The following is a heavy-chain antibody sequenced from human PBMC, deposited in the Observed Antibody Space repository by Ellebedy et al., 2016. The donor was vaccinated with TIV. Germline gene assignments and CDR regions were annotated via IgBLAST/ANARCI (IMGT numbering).Heavy chain of an antibody. V-gene: IGHV3-64*04. Sequence: GESLKISXSASGFTFSSYAMHWVRQAPGKGLEYVSAISTNGGSTYYADSVKGRFTISRDNSKNTLFLQMNSLRAEDTAVYYCASEYSVSYALAYWGQGTLVSVSS. CDR2: ISTNGGST. D-gene: IGHD1-26*01. CDR1: GFTFSSYA. CDR3: ASEYSVSYALAY. J-gene: IGHJ4*02.